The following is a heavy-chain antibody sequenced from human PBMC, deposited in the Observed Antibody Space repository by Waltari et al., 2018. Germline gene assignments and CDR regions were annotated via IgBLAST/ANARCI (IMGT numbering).Heavy chain of an antibody. J-gene: IGHJ4*02. V-gene: IGHV3-11*01. CDR2: ISSGRTT. Sequence: QVQLVESGGGLVKPGESLRLSCAASGFSFSDYYMSWIRQAPGKGLEWVSYISSGRTTYDTEALKGRFTISRDNAKNSLFLQMNSLTAEDTAVYYCARQVYSGSLYYFDYWGQGTLLTVSS. CDR1: GFSFSDYY. CDR3: ARQVYSGSLYYFDY. D-gene: IGHD6-25*01.